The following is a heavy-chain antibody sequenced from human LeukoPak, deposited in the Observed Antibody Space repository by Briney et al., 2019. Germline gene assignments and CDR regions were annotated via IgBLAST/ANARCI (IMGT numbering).Heavy chain of an antibody. CDR1: GGSFSGYY. Sequence: SETLSLTCAVYGGSFSGYYWSWIRQPPGKGLEWIGEINHSGSTNYNPSLKSRVTISVVTSKNQFSLKLSSVTAADTAVYYCARGRRSGWSSYYFDYWGQGTLVTVSS. CDR3: ARGRRSGWSSYYFDY. V-gene: IGHV4-34*01. D-gene: IGHD6-19*01. J-gene: IGHJ4*02. CDR2: INHSGST.